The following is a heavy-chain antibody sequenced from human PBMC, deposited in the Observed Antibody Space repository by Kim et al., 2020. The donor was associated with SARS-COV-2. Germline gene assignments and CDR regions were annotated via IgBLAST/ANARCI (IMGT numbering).Heavy chain of an antibody. V-gene: IGHV4-34*01. D-gene: IGHD6-19*01. J-gene: IGHJ4*02. CDR3: AGSRAPRQLHLERYSSGAFDY. Sequence: SETLSLTCAVYGGSFSGYYWSWIRQPPGKGLEWIGEINHSGSTNYNPSLKSRGTISVDTSKNQFSLRLSPVTAADTAVYYCAGSRAPRQLHLERYSSGAFDYWGQGTLVTVSS. CDR2: INHSGST. CDR1: GGSFSGYY.